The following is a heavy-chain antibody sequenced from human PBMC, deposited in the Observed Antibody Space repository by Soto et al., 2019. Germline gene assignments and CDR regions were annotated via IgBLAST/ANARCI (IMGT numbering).Heavy chain of an antibody. Sequence: QVQVVQSGAEVKKPGASVKVSCKASGYTFTDYYMHWIRQAPGQGLEWMGWIAPHRDGTEFAQKFQGRITLTGDTSTSPAYMELTGLTSADTAVYFCERGPYGDNAFDIWGQGTVVTVSS. D-gene: IGHD4-17*01. V-gene: IGHV1-2*02. CDR1: GYTFTDYY. CDR3: ERGPYGDNAFDI. CDR2: IAPHRDGT. J-gene: IGHJ3*02.